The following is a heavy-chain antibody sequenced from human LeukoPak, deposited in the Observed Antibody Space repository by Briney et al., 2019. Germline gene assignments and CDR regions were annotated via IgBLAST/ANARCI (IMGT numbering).Heavy chain of an antibody. D-gene: IGHD2-15*01. CDR2: INHSGST. CDR3: ARTHLGYCSGGSCYEMNWFDP. J-gene: IGHJ5*02. V-gene: IGHV4-34*01. CDR1: GGSFSGYY. Sequence: SETLSLTCAVYGGSFSGYYWSWIRQPPGKGLEWIGEINHSGSTNYNPSLKSRVTISVDTSKNQFSLKLSSVTAADTAVYYCARTHLGYCSGGSCYEMNWFDPWGQGTLVTVSS.